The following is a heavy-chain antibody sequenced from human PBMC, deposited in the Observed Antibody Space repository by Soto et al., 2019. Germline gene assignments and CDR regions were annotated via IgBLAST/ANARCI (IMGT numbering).Heavy chain of an antibody. D-gene: IGHD3-22*01. CDR3: ARGAYYYDSSGYNY. CDR2: IYYSGIT. V-gene: IGHV4-39*01. Sequence: SETLSLTCTVSGGSIISSDNYWGWIRQPPGKGLEWIGSIYYSGITYYNPSLKSRVTISVDTSKNQFSLSLSSVIAADTAVYYCARGAYYYDSSGYNYWGQGTLVTVSS. CDR1: GGSIISSDNY. J-gene: IGHJ4*02.